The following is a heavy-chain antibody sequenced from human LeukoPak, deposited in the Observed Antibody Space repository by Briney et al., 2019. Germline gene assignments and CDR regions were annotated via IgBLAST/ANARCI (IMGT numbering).Heavy chain of an antibody. D-gene: IGHD2-2*01. V-gene: IGHV3-13*01. CDR2: IGTAGDT. Sequence: GGSLRLSCAASGFTFSSYDMHWVRQATGKGLEWVSAIGTAGDTYYPGSVKGRFTISRENAKNSLYLQMNSLRAGDTAVYYCARAVGDCSSTSCFPYYYYYMDVWGKGTMVTISS. CDR1: GFTFSSYD. CDR3: ARAVGDCSSTSCFPYYYYYMDV. J-gene: IGHJ6*03.